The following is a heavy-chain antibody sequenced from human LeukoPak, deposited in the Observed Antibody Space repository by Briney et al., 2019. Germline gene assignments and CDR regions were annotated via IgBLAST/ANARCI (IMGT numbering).Heavy chain of an antibody. D-gene: IGHD4-17*01. V-gene: IGHV3-21*01. CDR2: ISTGSGYI. Sequence: PGESLRLSCAASGFAFSSYAMNWVRQAPGKGLEWVSSISTGSGYIYYADSLKGRFTISRDNAKSSLYLQMDSLSADDTGVYYCARGYEDGDTPRDYWGHGTLVTVSS. CDR3: ARGYEDGDTPRDY. J-gene: IGHJ4*01. CDR1: GFAFSSYA.